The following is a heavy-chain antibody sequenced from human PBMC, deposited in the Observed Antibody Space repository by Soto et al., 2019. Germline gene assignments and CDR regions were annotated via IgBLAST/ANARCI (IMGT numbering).Heavy chain of an antibody. CDR1: GYTFTSYG. V-gene: IGHV1-18*01. CDR3: ARVRGRAYCGGDCYSSAFDI. CDR2: ISAYNGNT. D-gene: IGHD2-21*02. J-gene: IGHJ3*02. Sequence: QVQLVQSGAEVKKPGASVKVSCKASGYTFTSYGISWVRQAPGQGLEWMGWISAYNGNTNYAQKLQGRVTMTTDTSTSTAYMELRSLRSDDTAVYYCARVRGRAYCGGDCYSSAFDIWGQGTMVTVSS.